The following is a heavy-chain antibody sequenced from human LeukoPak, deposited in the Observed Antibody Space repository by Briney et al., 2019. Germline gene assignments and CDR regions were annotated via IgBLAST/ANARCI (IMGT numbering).Heavy chain of an antibody. V-gene: IGHV1-2*02. CDR3: ARAYVSSYRGNYYMDV. CDR1: GYTFTGYY. Sequence: ASVKVSCKASGYTFTGYYMHWVRQAPGQGLEWMGWINPNSGGTNYAQKFQGRVTMTRDTSISTAYMELSRLRSDDTAVYYCARAYVSSYRGNYYMDVWGKGTTVTVSS. D-gene: IGHD6-6*01. J-gene: IGHJ6*03. CDR2: INPNSGGT.